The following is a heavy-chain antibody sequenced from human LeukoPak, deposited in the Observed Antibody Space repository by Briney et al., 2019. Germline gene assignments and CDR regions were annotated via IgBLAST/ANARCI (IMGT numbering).Heavy chain of an antibody. CDR3: ARDRTDFWSGYYEGNWFDP. Sequence: SVKVSCKASGGTFSSYAISWVRQAPGQGLEWMGRIIPIFGTANYAQKFQGRVTITTDESTSTAYMELSSLRSEDTAVYFCARDRTDFWSGYYEGNWFDPWGQGTLVTVSS. CDR2: IIPIFGTA. CDR1: GGTFSSYA. J-gene: IGHJ5*02. D-gene: IGHD3-3*01. V-gene: IGHV1-69*05.